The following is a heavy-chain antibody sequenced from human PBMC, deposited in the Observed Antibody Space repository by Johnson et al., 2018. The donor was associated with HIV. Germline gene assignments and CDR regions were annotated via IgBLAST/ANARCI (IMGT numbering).Heavy chain of an antibody. D-gene: IGHD2-2*01. J-gene: IGHJ3*02. V-gene: IGHV3-33*06. CDR2: IWYDGSNK. CDR1: GFTFSSYG. CDR3: AKDQASSLNAFDI. Sequence: QVKLVESGGGVVQPGRSLRLSCAASGFTFSSYGMHWVRQAPGKGLEWVAVIWYDGSNKYYADSVKGRFTISRDNSKNTLYLQMNILRAEDTAVYYCAKDQASSLNAFDIWGQWTMVTVSS.